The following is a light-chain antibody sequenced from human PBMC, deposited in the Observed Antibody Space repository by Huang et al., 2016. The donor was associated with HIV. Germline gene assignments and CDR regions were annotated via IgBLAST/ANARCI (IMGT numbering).Light chain of an antibody. CDR2: WAS. Sequence: DIVMTKSPDSLAVSLGERATIDCKSSQSVLYSSNNKNYLAWYQQKSGQSPKLLIYWASTRESGVPDRFSGSGSGTDFTLTISSLQAEDVAVYFCQQYYSIPWTFGQGTKVEVK. CDR3: QQYYSIPWT. CDR1: QSVLYSSNNKNY. V-gene: IGKV4-1*01. J-gene: IGKJ1*01.